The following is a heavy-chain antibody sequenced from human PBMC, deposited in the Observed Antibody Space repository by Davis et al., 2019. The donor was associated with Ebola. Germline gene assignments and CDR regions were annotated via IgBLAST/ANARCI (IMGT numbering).Heavy chain of an antibody. CDR2: INPNSGGT. J-gene: IGHJ6*02. Sequence: ASVKVSCKTSGYTFTDYYIHWVRQAPGQGLEWMGWINPNSGGTNYAQKLQGRVTMTTDTSTSTAYMELRSLRSDDTAVYYCAREDCRRGDMDVWGQGTTVTVSS. V-gene: IGHV1-2*02. CDR3: AREDCRRGDMDV. CDR1: GYTFTDYY. D-gene: IGHD2-15*01.